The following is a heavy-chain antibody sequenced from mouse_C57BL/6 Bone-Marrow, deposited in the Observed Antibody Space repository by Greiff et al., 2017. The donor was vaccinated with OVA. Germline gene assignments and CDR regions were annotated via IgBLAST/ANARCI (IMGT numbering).Heavy chain of an antibody. J-gene: IGHJ4*01. D-gene: IGHD1-1*01. CDR2: ISGGGGNT. CDR1: GFTFSSYT. Sequence: EVKLQESGGGLVKPGGSLKLSCAASGFTFSSYTMSWVRQTPEKRLEWVATISGGGGNTYYPDSVKGRFTISRDNAKNTLYLQMSSLRSEDTALYYCARHGLTTVVGDYYAMDYWGQGTSVTVSS. CDR3: ARHGLTTVVGDYYAMDY. V-gene: IGHV5-9*01.